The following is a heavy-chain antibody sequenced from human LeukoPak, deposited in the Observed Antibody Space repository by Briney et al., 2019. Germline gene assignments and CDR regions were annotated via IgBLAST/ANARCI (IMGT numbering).Heavy chain of an antibody. CDR1: GYTFTSYD. CDR3: ARGLSSGWYSDY. Sequence: GASVKVSCEASGYTFTSYDIDWVRQATGQGLEWMGWMNHNSGNTGYAQKFQGRVTMTRNTSISTAYMELSSLRSEDTAVYYCARGLSSGWYSDYWGQGTLVTVSS. V-gene: IGHV1-8*01. D-gene: IGHD6-19*01. J-gene: IGHJ4*02. CDR2: MNHNSGNT.